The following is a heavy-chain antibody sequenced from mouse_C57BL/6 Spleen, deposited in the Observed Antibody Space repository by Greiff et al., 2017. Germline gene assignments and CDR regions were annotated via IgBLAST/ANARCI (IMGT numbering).Heavy chain of an antibody. CDR2: IYPGDGDT. J-gene: IGHJ3*01. CDR3: ARSAEAWFAY. Sequence: VKLMESGPELVKPGASVKISCKASGYAFSSSWMNWVKQRPGKGLEWIGRIYPGDGDTNYNGKFKGKATLTADKSSSTAYMQLSSLTSEDSAVYFCARSAEAWFAYWGQGTLVTVSA. CDR1: GYAFSSSW. V-gene: IGHV1-82*01.